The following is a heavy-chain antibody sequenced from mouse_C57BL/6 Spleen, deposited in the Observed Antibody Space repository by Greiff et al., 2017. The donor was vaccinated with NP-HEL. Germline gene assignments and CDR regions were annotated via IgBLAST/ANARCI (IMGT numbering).Heavy chain of an antibody. V-gene: IGHV1-80*01. CDR1: GYAFSSYW. Sequence: VKLMESGAELVKPGASVKISCKASGYAFSSYWMNWVKQRPGKGLEWIGQIYPGDGDTNYNGKFKGKATLTADKSSSTAYMQLSSLTSEDSAVYFCVRGGHDYDWLTSWGQGTLVPVSA. CDR2: IYPGDGDT. CDR3: VRGGHDYDWLTS. D-gene: IGHD2-4*01. J-gene: IGHJ3*01.